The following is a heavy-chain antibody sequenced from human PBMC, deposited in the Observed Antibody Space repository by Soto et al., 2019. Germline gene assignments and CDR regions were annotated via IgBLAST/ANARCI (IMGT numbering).Heavy chain of an antibody. Sequence: EVQLLESGGGLVQPGGSLRLSCAASGFTFSSYAMSWVRQAPGKGLEWVSAISGSGGSTYYADSVKGRFTISRDNSNYTLYLQVNSLRAEDTAVYYCAKDRNTPEYDYHTSGYYLKTSAAQHFQHWGQGTLVTVYS. CDR3: AKDRNTPEYDYHTSGYYLKTSAAQHFQH. CDR2: ISGSGGST. D-gene: IGHD3-22*01. J-gene: IGHJ1*01. V-gene: IGHV3-23*01. CDR1: GFTFSSYA.